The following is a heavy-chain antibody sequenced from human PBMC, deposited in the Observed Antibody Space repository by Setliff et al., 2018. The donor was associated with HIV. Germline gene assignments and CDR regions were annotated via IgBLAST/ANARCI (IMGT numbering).Heavy chain of an antibody. CDR3: AREFTSVAGTRPPFDP. Sequence: SETLSLTCSVSGGSISSSSYSWGWIRQPPGKGLEYIGSIYNSGSTYYNPSLMSRVTISVDTSKNQFSLKLSSVTAEDTAVYYCAREFTSVAGTRPPFDPWGQGTLVTVSS. CDR1: GGSISSSSYS. CDR2: IYNSGST. D-gene: IGHD6-19*01. V-gene: IGHV4-39*02. J-gene: IGHJ5*02.